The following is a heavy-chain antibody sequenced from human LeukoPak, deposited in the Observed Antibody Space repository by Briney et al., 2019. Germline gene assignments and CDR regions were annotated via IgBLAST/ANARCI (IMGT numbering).Heavy chain of an antibody. D-gene: IGHD3-9*01. Sequence: SETLSLTCTVSGGPISTYYWSWIRQPPGKGLEWIGYIYYIGKTNYNPSLKSRVTISVDTPKNQFSLKLSSVSAADRPVYYCARLYYDILTGDFYLDSWGQGTLVTVSS. CDR3: ARLYYDILTGDFYLDS. V-gene: IGHV4-59*08. J-gene: IGHJ5*01. CDR2: IYYIGKT. CDR1: GGPISTYY.